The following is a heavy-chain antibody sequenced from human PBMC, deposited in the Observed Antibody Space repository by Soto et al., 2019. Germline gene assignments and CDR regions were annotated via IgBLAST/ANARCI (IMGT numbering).Heavy chain of an antibody. J-gene: IGHJ5*02. Sequence: PSETLSLTCTVSGGSVSSGRNYWSWIRQGKGKGLEGIGYIYYSGSTNYNPSLERRVTKSVDTSKNQFYMKVSSVTGAETGVFYSARGGSYTLDNWFDPWGQGTLVTVSS. CDR3: ARGGSYTLDNWFDP. CDR1: GGSVSSGRNY. V-gene: IGHV4-61*01. D-gene: IGHD1-26*01. CDR2: IYYSGST.